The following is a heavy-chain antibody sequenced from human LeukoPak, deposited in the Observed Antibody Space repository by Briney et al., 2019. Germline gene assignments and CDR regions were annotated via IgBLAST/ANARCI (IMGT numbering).Heavy chain of an antibody. V-gene: IGHV4-34*01. J-gene: IGHJ5*02. D-gene: IGHD2-2*02. CDR2: INYSGST. CDR1: SGSFSGYF. Sequence: SETLSLTCVVYSGSFSGYFWSWIRQPPGKGLEWIGEINYSGSTYYTPSLKSRVTIFVNTSKNQFSLNLSSVTAADTAVYYCARQYSSSSSCYIDAWGQGTLVTVSS. CDR3: ARQYSSSSSCYIDA.